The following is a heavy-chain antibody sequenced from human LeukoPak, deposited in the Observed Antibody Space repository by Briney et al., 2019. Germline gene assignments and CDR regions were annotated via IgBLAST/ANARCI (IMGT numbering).Heavy chain of an antibody. CDR3: VRDHYYSFDY. Sequence: GGSLRLSCAASYFTFSSNSMYWVRQAPGKGLEWISYISSSSSAIYYADSVKGRSTISRDNAKNSLYLQMNSLRDEDTAVYYCVRDHYYSFDYWGQGTLVTVSS. CDR2: ISSSSSAI. V-gene: IGHV3-48*02. J-gene: IGHJ4*02. D-gene: IGHD2/OR15-2a*01. CDR1: YFTFSSNS.